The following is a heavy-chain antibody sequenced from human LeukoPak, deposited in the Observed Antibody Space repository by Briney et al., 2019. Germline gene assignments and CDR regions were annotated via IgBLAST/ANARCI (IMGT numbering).Heavy chain of an antibody. J-gene: IGHJ4*02. Sequence: GGSLRLSCAASGFIFSNYAMSWVRQVPGKGLEWVSAISGSGGNTFYADSVKGRSTISRDNSKNTLYLQVNSLRAADTAIYYCAKVQEMDTILPPFHYWGQGTLVTVSS. CDR2: ISGSGGNT. V-gene: IGHV3-23*01. CDR3: AKVQEMDTILPPFHY. CDR1: GFIFSNYA. D-gene: IGHD5-24*01.